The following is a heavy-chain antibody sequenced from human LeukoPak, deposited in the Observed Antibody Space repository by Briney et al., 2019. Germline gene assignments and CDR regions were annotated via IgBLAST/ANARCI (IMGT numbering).Heavy chain of an antibody. D-gene: IGHD3-10*01. CDR1: GYTLNNNY. V-gene: IGHV1-46*02. J-gene: IGHJ6*03. CDR3: ARDRQVIIHYFYYFMDV. Sequence: GASVKVSCKASGYTLNNNYIHWVRRAPGQGLEWVGVINPVGGRTSYAQKFQGRVTMTSDTSTSTVYMQLTSLRSEDTAIYYCARDRQVIIHYFYYFMDVWGEGTTVTVSS. CDR2: INPVGGRT.